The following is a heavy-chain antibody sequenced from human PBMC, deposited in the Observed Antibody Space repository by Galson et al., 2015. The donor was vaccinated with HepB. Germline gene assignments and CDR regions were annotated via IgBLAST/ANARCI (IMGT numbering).Heavy chain of an antibody. D-gene: IGHD4-17*01. CDR1: GYTFTGYY. Sequence: SVKVSCKASGYTFTGYYMHWVRQAPGQGLEWMGRINPNSGGTNYAQKFQGRVTMTRDTSISTAYMELSRLRSDDTAVYYCARRTQYYGDYPSRYYYMDVWGKGTTVTVSS. J-gene: IGHJ6*03. V-gene: IGHV1-2*06. CDR2: INPNSGGT. CDR3: ARRTQYYGDYPSRYYYMDV.